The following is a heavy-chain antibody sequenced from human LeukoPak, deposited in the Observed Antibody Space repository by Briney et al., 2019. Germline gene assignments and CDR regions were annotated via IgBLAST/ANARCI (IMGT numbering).Heavy chain of an antibody. Sequence: SQTLSLTCTVSGGSISSGSYYWSWIRQPAGTGLEWIGRIYSSGTTNYNPSLKSRVTISLDTSKNQFSLKLSSVTAADTALYYCARESDYSNNVDYWGQGTPVTASS. V-gene: IGHV4-61*02. CDR3: ARESDYSNNVDY. CDR1: GGSISSGSYY. D-gene: IGHD4-11*01. CDR2: IYSSGTT. J-gene: IGHJ4*02.